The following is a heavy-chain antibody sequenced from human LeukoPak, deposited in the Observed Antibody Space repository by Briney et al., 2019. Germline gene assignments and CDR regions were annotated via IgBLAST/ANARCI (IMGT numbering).Heavy chain of an antibody. Sequence: PGRSLRLSCAASGFTFDDYAMHWVRQAPGKGLEWVSGISWNSGSIGYADSVKGRFTISRDNAKNSLYLQMYSLRAEDMALYYCAKVHSSGWFDYWGQGTLVTVSS. CDR1: GFTFDDYA. V-gene: IGHV3-9*03. D-gene: IGHD6-19*01. CDR2: ISWNSGSI. CDR3: AKVHSSGWFDY. J-gene: IGHJ4*02.